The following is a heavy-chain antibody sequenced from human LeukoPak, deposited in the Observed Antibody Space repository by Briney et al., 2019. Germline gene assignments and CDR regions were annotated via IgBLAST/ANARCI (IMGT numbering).Heavy chain of an antibody. Sequence: TGGSLRLSCAASGFTFNTYAMSWVRQAPGKGLEWVSAISSSGGSTFHADSVKGRFTISRDNSKNTLYLQMNSLRAEDTAVYYCARDRYGDYFDYWGQGTRVTVSS. CDR2: ISSSGGST. V-gene: IGHV3-23*01. J-gene: IGHJ4*02. CDR1: GFTFNTYA. CDR3: ARDRYGDYFDY. D-gene: IGHD4-17*01.